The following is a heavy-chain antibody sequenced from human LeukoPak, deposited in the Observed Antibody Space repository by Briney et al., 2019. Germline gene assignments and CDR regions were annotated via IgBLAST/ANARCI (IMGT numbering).Heavy chain of an antibody. J-gene: IGHJ5*02. CDR1: GFTSGDYA. CDR3: TRGGSGWGWFDP. Sequence: GGSLRLSCTASGFTSGDYAMTWVRQAPGKGLECLGFIRSTPYGGTVEYAASVRGRFTISRDDSKSIAYLQMNSLKTEDTAVYYCTRGGSGWGWFDPWGQGTLVTVSS. CDR2: IRSTPYGGTV. D-gene: IGHD6-19*01. V-gene: IGHV3-49*04.